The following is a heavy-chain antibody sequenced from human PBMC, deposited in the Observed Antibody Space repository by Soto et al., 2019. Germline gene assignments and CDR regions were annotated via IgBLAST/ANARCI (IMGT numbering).Heavy chain of an antibody. J-gene: IGHJ4*02. CDR3: AKDPTTAMPWAMGSSGFDY. Sequence: PGESLKISCKGSGYSFTSYWIGWVRQMPGKGLEWMGIIYPGDSDTRYSPSFQGQVTISADKSISTAYLQMNSLRAEDTAVYYCAKDPTTAMPWAMGSSGFDYWGQGTLVTVSS. V-gene: IGHV5-51*01. D-gene: IGHD5-18*01. CDR1: GYSFTSYW. CDR2: IYPGDSDT.